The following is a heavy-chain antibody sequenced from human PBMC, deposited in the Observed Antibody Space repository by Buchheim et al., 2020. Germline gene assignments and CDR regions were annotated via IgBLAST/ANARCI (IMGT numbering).Heavy chain of an antibody. CDR2: ISTSGDTK. V-gene: IGHV3-48*03. CDR1: GFTFSSYE. D-gene: IGHD2/OR15-2a*01. CDR3: ARDRLGPDYLWDY. Sequence: EVKLVESGGGLVQPGGSLRLSCAASGFTFSSYEMNWVRQAPGKGLEWVSYISTSGDTKYYADSVKGRFIISRDNAKNSLYLRMNSLRAEDAAVYYCARDRLGPDYLWDYWGQGTL. J-gene: IGHJ4*02.